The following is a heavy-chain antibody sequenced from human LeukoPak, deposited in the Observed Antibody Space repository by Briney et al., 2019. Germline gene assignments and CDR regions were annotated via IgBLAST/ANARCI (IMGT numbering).Heavy chain of an antibody. V-gene: IGHV4-31*03. CDR3: ARAGNYDSYALDF. CDR1: GASTRSAGYY. Sequence: SETLSLTCTVSGASTRSAGYYWGWLRHNSGQGLEWIGYISHSETTYYNPSPKRRVNISIDTSKRQFSLKLSSVTAADTALYYCARAGNYDSYALDFWGQGTMVTVSS. J-gene: IGHJ3*01. D-gene: IGHD3-22*01. CDR2: ISHSETT.